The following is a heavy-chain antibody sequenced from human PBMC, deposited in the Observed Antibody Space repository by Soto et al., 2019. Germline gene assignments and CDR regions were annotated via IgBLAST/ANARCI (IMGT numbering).Heavy chain of an antibody. CDR3: ARLAGTGNYYYYGMDV. CDR1: GYSFTSYL. Sequence: GESLKISCKGSGYSFTSYLIGWVRQMPGKGLEWMGIIYPGDSDTRYSPSFQGQVTISADKSISTAYLQWSSLKASDTAMYYCARLAGTGNYYYYGMDVWGQGTTVTVSS. CDR2: IYPGDSDT. V-gene: IGHV5-51*01. J-gene: IGHJ6*02. D-gene: IGHD6-19*01.